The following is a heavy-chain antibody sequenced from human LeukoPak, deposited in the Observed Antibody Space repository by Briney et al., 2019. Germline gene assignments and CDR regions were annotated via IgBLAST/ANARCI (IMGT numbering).Heavy chain of an antibody. J-gene: IGHJ4*02. CDR2: ISSSSSYI. CDR1: GSTFSSYS. V-gene: IGHV3-21*01. D-gene: IGHD1-26*01. Sequence: GGSLRLSCAASGSTFSSYSMNWVRQAPGKGLEWVSSISSSSSYIYYADSVKGRFTISRDNAKNSLYLQMNSLRAEDTAVYYCARATKGSYSSFDYWGQGTLVTVSS. CDR3: ARATKGSYSSFDY.